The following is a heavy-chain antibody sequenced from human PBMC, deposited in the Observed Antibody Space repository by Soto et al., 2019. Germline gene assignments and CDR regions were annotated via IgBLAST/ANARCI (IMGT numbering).Heavy chain of an antibody. CDR1: GFTFSSYA. Sequence: GGSLRLSCAASGFTFSSYAMHWVRQAPGKGLGWVAVISYDGSNKYPEDTVKGRFTISRDNSKNTLYLQMNSLRAEDTAVYYRARAQYQLLYYYYYYGMDVWGQGTTVTVSS. V-gene: IGHV3-30-3*01. CDR2: ISYDGSNK. J-gene: IGHJ6*02. D-gene: IGHD2-2*01. CDR3: ARAQYQLLYYYYYYGMDV.